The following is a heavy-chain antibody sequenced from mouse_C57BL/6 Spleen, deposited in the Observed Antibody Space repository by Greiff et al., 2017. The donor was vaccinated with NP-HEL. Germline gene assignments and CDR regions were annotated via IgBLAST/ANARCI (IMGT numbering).Heavy chain of an antibody. V-gene: IGHV2-2*01. CDR1: GFSLTSYG. D-gene: IGHD1-1*02. CDR2: IWSGGST. CDR3: ARIGNYAMYY. Sequence: QVQLQQSGPGLVQPSQCLSITCTVSGFSLTSYGVHWVRQSPGKGLEWLGVIWSGGSTDYTAAFISRLSISKDNSKIQVFFKMNSLQSDDTAIYYCARIGNYAMYYWGQGTSVTVSS. J-gene: IGHJ4*01.